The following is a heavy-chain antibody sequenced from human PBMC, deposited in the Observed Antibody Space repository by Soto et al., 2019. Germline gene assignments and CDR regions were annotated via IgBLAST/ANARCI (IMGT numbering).Heavy chain of an antibody. CDR2: VFHTGGT. Sequence: QVQLQESGPGLVNPSETLSLTCTVSSDSIPGENWWSWVRQPPGLGREWIGEVFHTGGTNYNPSLKSRVTMEVDKSKNQFSLKLISATAADTAVYYCARVFSSGSGWMYYFDFWGQGTLVSVSS. J-gene: IGHJ4*02. CDR3: ARVFSSGSGWMYYFDF. D-gene: IGHD6-19*01. CDR1: SDSIPGENW. V-gene: IGHV4-4*02.